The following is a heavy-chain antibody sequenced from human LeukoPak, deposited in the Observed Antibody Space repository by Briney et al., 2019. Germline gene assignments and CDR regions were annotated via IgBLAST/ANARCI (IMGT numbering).Heavy chain of an antibody. CDR3: ASQAAKAHCSGGSCYLYYYGMDV. CDR1: GFTFSSYW. D-gene: IGHD2-15*01. CDR2: INSDGSST. J-gene: IGHJ6*02. Sequence: SGGSLRLSCAASGFTFSSYWMHWVRQAPGKGLVWVSRINSDGSSTSYADSVKGRFTISRDNAKNTLYLQMNSLRAEDTAVYYCASQAAKAHCSGGSCYLYYYGMDVWGQGTTVTVSS. V-gene: IGHV3-74*01.